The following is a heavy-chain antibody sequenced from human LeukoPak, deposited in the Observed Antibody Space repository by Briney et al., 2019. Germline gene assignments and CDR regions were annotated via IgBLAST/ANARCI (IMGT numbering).Heavy chain of an antibody. J-gene: IGHJ4*02. CDR1: GGSISSYY. Sequence: RTSETLSLTCTVSGGSISSYYWSWIRQPPGKGLEWIGYIHYSGDTNYNPSLKSRVTISVDTSKNQFSLRLTSVTAADTAVYYCARAPDYGGNLDYWGQGTLVTVSS. V-gene: IGHV4-59*01. CDR2: IHYSGDT. CDR3: ARAPDYGGNLDY. D-gene: IGHD4-23*01.